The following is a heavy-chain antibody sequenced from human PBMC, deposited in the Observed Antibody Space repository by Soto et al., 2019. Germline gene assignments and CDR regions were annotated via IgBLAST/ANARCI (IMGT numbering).Heavy chain of an antibody. D-gene: IGHD5-18*01. J-gene: IGHJ4*02. V-gene: IGHV3-21*01. CDR2: ISSSSSYI. CDR1: GFTFSSYS. CDR3: AREFLQPEYSYGPYPIFDY. Sequence: PGGSLRLSCAASGFTFSSYSMNWVRQAPGKGLEWVSSISSSSSYIYYADSVKGRFTISRDNAKNSLYLQMNSLRAEDTAVYYCAREFLQPEYSYGPYPIFDYWGQGTLVTVSS.